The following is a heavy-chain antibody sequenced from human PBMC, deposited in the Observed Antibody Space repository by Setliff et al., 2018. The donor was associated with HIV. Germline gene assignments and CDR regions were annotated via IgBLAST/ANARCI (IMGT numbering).Heavy chain of an antibody. CDR1: GFTFSNYA. CDR3: AKVMTLWFGASDS. J-gene: IGHJ4*02. CDR2: ISGNGGKT. D-gene: IGHD3-10*01. Sequence: GESLKISCAASGFTFSNYAMAWVRQAPGKGLEWVSVISGNGGKTYFADSVKGRFTISRDNSTNTVYLQMHSLRAEDTALYYCAKVMTLWFGASDSWGQGTRVTVSS. V-gene: IGHV3-23*01.